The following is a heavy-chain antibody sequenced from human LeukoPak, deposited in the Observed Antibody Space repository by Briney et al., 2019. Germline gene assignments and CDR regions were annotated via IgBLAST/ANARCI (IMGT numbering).Heavy chain of an antibody. CDR3: ANYYYDSSSYPY. V-gene: IGHV3-7*01. CDR2: IRQDGNEK. D-gene: IGHD3-22*01. CDR1: GFSVSGKF. J-gene: IGHJ4*02. Sequence: GGSLRLSCAASGFSVSGKFMSWVRQAPGKGLEWVANIRQDGNEKYYLDSVKGRFTISRDNAKNSLYLQMNSLRAEDTAVYYCANYYYDSSSYPYWGQGTLVTVSS.